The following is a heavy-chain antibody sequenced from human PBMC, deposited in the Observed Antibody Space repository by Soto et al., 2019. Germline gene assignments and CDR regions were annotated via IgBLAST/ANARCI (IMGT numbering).Heavy chain of an antibody. D-gene: IGHD6-25*01. CDR1: GFTVSSNY. CDR2: IYSGGST. Sequence: PGGSLRLSCAASGFTVSSNYMSWVRQAPGKGLEWVSVIYSGGSTYYADSVKGRFTISRDNSKNTLYLQMNSLRAEDTAVYYCARDFPAFVAADYYYGMDVRGQGTTVTVSS. J-gene: IGHJ6*02. CDR3: ARDFPAFVAADYYYGMDV. V-gene: IGHV3-53*01.